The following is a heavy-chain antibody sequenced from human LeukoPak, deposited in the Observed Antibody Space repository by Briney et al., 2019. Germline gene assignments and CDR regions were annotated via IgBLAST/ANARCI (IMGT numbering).Heavy chain of an antibody. D-gene: IGHD2-2*01. Sequence: KPSETLSLTCTVSGGSLSSSSYYWGWIRQPPGKGLEWIGHIYYSRSTNYNPSLKSRVTISVDTSKNQFSLKLSSVTAADTAVYYCAREVVPAAGGFDYWGQGTLVTVSS. V-gene: IGHV4-61*01. CDR3: AREVVPAAGGFDY. CDR2: IYYSRST. CDR1: GGSLSSSSYY. J-gene: IGHJ4*02.